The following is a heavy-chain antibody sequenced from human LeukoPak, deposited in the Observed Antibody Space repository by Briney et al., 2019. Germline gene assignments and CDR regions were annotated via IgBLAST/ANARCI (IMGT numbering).Heavy chain of an antibody. Sequence: GASVKVSCKASGYIFVNFGISWVRQAPRQGLEWVGWISAYNGNTNYAQKFRGRVTMTTDTSTNTAYMELRNLGSDDTAVYYCAKDQYNWFDPWGQGTLVTVSS. CDR2: ISAYNGNT. CDR3: AKDQYNWFDP. J-gene: IGHJ5*02. CDR1: GYIFVNFG. V-gene: IGHV1-18*01.